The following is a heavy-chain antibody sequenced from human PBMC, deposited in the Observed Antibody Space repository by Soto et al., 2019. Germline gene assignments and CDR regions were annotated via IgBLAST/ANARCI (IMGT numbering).Heavy chain of an antibody. J-gene: IGHJ4*02. V-gene: IGHV4-59*08. D-gene: IGHD3-3*01. CDR2: IYYSGST. CDR1: GGSISSYY. CDR3: ASTSYYDFWSGSPAPNYFDY. Sequence: SETLSPTCTVSGGSISSYYWSWIRQPPGKGLEWIGYIYYSGSTNYNPSLKSRVTISVDTSKNQFSLKLSSVTAADTAVYYCASTSYYDFWSGSPAPNYFDYWGQGTLVTVSS.